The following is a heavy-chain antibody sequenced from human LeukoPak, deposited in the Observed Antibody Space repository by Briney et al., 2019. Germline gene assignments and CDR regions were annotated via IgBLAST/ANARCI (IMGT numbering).Heavy chain of an antibody. D-gene: IGHD5-24*01. CDR3: AKDWGHRDRYTDY. Sequence: GGSLRLSCAASGFTFSSYAMSWVRQAPGKGLEWASAISGSGGSTYYADSVKGRFTISRDNSKNTLYLQMNSLRAEDTAVYYCAKDWGHRDRYTDYWGQGTLVTVSS. CDR2: ISGSGGST. CDR1: GFTFSSYA. V-gene: IGHV3-23*01. J-gene: IGHJ4*02.